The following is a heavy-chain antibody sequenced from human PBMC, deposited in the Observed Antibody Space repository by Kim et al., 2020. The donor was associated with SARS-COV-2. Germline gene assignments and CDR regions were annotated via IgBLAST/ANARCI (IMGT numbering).Heavy chain of an antibody. D-gene: IGHD6-13*01. CDR3: ARVGYSSSWYEDY. Sequence: NPSLKIRVTISVDTSENQYSLKLSSVTAADTAVYYCARVGYSSSWYEDYWGQGTLITVSS. J-gene: IGHJ4*02. V-gene: IGHV4-30-2*04.